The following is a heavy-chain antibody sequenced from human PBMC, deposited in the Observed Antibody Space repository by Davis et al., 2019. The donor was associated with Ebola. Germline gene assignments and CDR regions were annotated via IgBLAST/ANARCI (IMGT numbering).Heavy chain of an antibody. CDR3: ARDLLEPLYYYYGMDV. D-gene: IGHD1-1*01. CDR1: GGSLSGYY. CDR2: INHSGST. J-gene: IGHJ6*02. V-gene: IGHV4-34*01. Sequence: SETLSLTCAVYGGSLSGYYWSWIRQPPGKGLEWIGEINHSGSTNYNPSLKSRVTISVDTSKNQFSLKLSSVTAADTAVYYCARDLLEPLYYYYGMDVWGQGTTVTVSS.